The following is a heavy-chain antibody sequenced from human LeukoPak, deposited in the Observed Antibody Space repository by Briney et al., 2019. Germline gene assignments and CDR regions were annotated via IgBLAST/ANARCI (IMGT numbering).Heavy chain of an antibody. J-gene: IGHJ4*02. V-gene: IGHV5-51*01. CDR3: ARGSGDPHFDY. Sequence: GESLKISCKGSGYSFTINWIGWVRQMPGKGLEWMGIIYPGDSDTRYSPSFQGQVTMSADTSINTAYLQWSSLKASDTAIYFCARGSGDPHFDYWGQGTLVTVSS. CDR1: GYSFTINW. D-gene: IGHD2-15*01. CDR2: IYPGDSDT.